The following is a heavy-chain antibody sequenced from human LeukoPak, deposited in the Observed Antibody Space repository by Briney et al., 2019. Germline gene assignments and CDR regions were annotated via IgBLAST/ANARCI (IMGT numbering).Heavy chain of an antibody. CDR1: GWSFNDYY. CDR3: ARGQVPAARGYNWFDP. V-gene: IGHV4-34*01. J-gene: IGHJ5*02. D-gene: IGHD2-2*01. Sequence: SETLSLTCAVYGWSFNDYYWNWIRQPPGKGLEWIGEINARGDTNYNPSLKSRVTMSVDTSKSQFSLRLTSMIAADTAVYYCARGQVPAARGYNWFDPWGQGTLVTVSS. CDR2: INARGDT.